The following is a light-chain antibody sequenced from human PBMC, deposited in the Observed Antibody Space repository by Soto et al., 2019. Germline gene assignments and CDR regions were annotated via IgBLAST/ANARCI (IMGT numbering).Light chain of an antibody. Sequence: DIVMTQSPATLSVSPGERATLSCRASESVGTYLAWYQQKPGQAPRLLIYGASTRAPGVPDRFSGSGSGTDFTLTINNVRSEDSAVYYCQQDNKWPPVTFGQGTRVEIK. CDR3: QQDNKWPPVT. J-gene: IGKJ5*01. CDR1: ESVGTY. CDR2: GAS. V-gene: IGKV3-15*01.